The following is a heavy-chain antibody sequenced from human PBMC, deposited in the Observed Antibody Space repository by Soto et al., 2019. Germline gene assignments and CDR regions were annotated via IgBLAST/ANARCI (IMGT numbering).Heavy chain of an antibody. CDR3: ARGGAVAGTLVY. D-gene: IGHD6-19*01. CDR2: IYYTGST. Sequence: QVQLQESGPGLVKPSETLSLTCTVSGGSMSSHYWSWIRQPPGKGLEWIGYIYYTGSTNYNPPLQRRCTMSVDTPKNQFYLKLRSVTAADTAVYYCARGGAVAGTLVYWGQGTLVTVSS. CDR1: GGSMSSHY. V-gene: IGHV4-59*11. J-gene: IGHJ4*02.